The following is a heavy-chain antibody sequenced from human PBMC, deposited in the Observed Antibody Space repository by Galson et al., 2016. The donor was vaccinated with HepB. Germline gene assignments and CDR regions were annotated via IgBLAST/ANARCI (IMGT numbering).Heavy chain of an antibody. Sequence: SLRLSCAASGFTFSSKGMSWVRQAPGKGLEWVAHISYDGTDHYYADSVKGRFTISRDNSENALYLQINSPGAEDTGLYYCARGYYAMDVWGQGTTVTVSS. J-gene: IGHJ6*02. CDR1: GFTFSSKG. V-gene: IGHV3-30*03. CDR2: ISYDGTDH. CDR3: ARGYYAMDV.